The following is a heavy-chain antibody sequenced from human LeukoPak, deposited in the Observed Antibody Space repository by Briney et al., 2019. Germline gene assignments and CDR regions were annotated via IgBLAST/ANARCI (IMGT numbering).Heavy chain of an antibody. CDR3: ARDQVGATDMLFDP. D-gene: IGHD1-26*01. V-gene: IGHV1-18*01. Sequence: ASVKVSCKASGYTFTSYGISWVRQAPGQGLEWMGWISAYNGNTNYAQKLQGRVTMTTDTSMSTAYMELRSLRSDDTAVYYCARDQVGATDMLFDPWGQGTLVTVSS. CDR2: ISAYNGNT. J-gene: IGHJ5*02. CDR1: GYTFTSYG.